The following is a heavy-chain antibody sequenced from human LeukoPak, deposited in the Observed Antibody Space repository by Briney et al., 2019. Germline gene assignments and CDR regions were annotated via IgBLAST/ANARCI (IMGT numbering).Heavy chain of an antibody. CDR2: ITSSGNTM. CDR3: ARLRSKYWFDP. D-gene: IGHD4-11*01. CDR1: GFTLSSYE. V-gene: IGHV3-48*03. J-gene: IGHJ5*02. Sequence: GGSLRLSCAASGFTLSSYEMNWVRQAPKKGLEWVSFITSSGNTMYYADSVKGRFTISSDNAKNSLYLQMNSLRADDTAVYYGARLRSKYWFDPWGQGTLVTVSS.